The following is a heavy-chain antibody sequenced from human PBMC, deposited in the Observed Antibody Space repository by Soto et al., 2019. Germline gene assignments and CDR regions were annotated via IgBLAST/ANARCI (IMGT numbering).Heavy chain of an antibody. Sequence: GGSLRLSCAASGFTFSSYWMHWVRQAPGKGLVWVSRINSDGSSTSYADSVKGRFTISRDNAKNTLYLQMNSLRAEDTAVYYCARVPYGIHLNHYYYGMDVWGQGTTVTVSS. V-gene: IGHV3-74*01. J-gene: IGHJ6*02. CDR2: INSDGSST. CDR3: ARVPYGIHLNHYYYGMDV. CDR1: GFTFSSYW. D-gene: IGHD4-17*01.